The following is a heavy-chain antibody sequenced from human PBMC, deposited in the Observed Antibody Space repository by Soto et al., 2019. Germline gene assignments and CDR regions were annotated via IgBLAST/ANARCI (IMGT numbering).Heavy chain of an antibody. CDR2: IIPIFGTA. V-gene: IGHV1-69*06. D-gene: IGHD2-15*01. J-gene: IGHJ4*02. Sequence: QVQLVQSGAEVKKPGSSVKVSCKASGGTFSSYAISWVRQAPGQGLEWMGGIIPIFGTANYAQKFQGRVTVTADKSTSTAYMELSSLRSEDTAVYSGARSNRGISRRVGFDYWGQGTLVTVSS. CDR1: GGTFSSYA. CDR3: ARSNRGISRRVGFDY.